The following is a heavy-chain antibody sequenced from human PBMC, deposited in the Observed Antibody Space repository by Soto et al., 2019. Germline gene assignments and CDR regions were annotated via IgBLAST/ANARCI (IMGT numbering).Heavy chain of an antibody. CDR3: AREATVVTTDAFDI. D-gene: IGHD4-17*01. CDR1: GGTFSSYA. V-gene: IGHV1-69*01. J-gene: IGHJ3*02. Sequence: QVQLVQSGAEVKKPGSSVKVSCKASGGTFSSYAISWVRQAPGQGLEWMGGIIPIFCTANYAQEFQGRVTITADESTSTAYMELSSLRSEDTAVYYCAREATVVTTDAFDIWGQGTMVTVSS. CDR2: IIPIFCTA.